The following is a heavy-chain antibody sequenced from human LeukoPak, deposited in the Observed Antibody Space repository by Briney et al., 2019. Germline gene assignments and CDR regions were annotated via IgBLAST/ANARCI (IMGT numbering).Heavy chain of an antibody. J-gene: IGHJ3*02. CDR3: ASYHYGSGGDAFDI. D-gene: IGHD3-10*01. CDR1: GFTFSSYS. Sequence: GGSLRLSCAASGFTFSSYSMNWVRQAPGKGLEWVSSISSSSSYIYYADSMKGRFTISRDNAKNSLYLQMNSLRAEDTAVYYCASYHYGSGGDAFDIWGQGTMVTVSS. CDR2: ISSSSSYI. V-gene: IGHV3-21*01.